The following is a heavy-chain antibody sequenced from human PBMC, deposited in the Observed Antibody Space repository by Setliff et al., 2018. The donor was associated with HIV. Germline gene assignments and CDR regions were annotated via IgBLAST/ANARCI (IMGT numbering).Heavy chain of an antibody. CDR2: INPNSGGT. CDR1: GYSFISYG. Sequence: ASVKVSCKASGYSFISYGISWVRQAPGQGLEWMGWINPNSGGTNYAQKFQGRVTMTRDTSISTAYMELSRVKSDDTAVYYCARGSGYTRSWVPGGSWGQGTMVTVSS. CDR3: ARGSGYTRSWVPGGS. V-gene: IGHV1-2*02. J-gene: IGHJ3*01. D-gene: IGHD6-13*01.